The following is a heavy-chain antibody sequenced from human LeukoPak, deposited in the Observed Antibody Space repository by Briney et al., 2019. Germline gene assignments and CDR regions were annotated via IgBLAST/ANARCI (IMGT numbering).Heavy chain of an antibody. CDR1: GGTFSSYT. CDR3: ARGKGYYGSGSYYYYMDV. CDR2: IIPILGIA. D-gene: IGHD3-10*01. V-gene: IGHV1-69*02. Sequence: GASVKVSCKASGGTFSSYTISWLRQAPGQGLEWMGRIIPILGIANYAQKFQGRVTITADKSTSTAYMELSSLRSEDTAVYYCARGKGYYGSGSYYYYMDVWGKGTTVTVSS. J-gene: IGHJ6*03.